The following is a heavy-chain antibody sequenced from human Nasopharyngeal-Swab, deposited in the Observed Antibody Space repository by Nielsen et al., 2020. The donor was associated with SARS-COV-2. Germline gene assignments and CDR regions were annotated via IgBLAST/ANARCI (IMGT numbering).Heavy chain of an antibody. J-gene: IGHJ2*01. D-gene: IGHD2-21*02. Sequence: SETLSLTCAVYGGSFSGYYWSWIRQSPGKGLEWIGEINHSGSTNYNPSLKSRVTISVDTSKNQFSLKLSSVTAADTAVYYCARGPALAYCGGDCYPLGGYFDLWGRGTLVTVSS. CDR3: ARGPALAYCGGDCYPLGGYFDL. CDR2: INHSGST. V-gene: IGHV4-34*01. CDR1: GGSFSGYY.